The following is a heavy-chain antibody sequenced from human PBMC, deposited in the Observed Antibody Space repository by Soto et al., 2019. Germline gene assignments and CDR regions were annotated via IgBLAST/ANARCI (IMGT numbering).Heavy chain of an antibody. J-gene: IGHJ4*02. D-gene: IGHD3-3*01. CDR2: IRTDSGHT. CDR1: GYTFTTYS. Sequence: DSLKVFCKASGYTFTTYSIHWVRHAPGQRLEWMGWIRTDSGHTDYSQKFQGRVTITRDTSATTTYMEMSSLRSEDTAVYYCARENCPANTIYSEGWDQEARVTV. V-gene: IGHV1-3*04. CDR3: ARENCPANTIYSEG.